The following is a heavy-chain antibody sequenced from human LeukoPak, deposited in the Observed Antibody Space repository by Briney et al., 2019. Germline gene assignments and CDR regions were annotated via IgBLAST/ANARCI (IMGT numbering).Heavy chain of an antibody. CDR2: IRYDGSNK. CDR1: GFTFSSYG. CDR3: AKDRQYQLLFFDYYYYMDV. D-gene: IGHD2-2*01. Sequence: GGSLRLSCAASGFTFSSYGMHWVRQAPGKGLEWVAFIRYDGSNKYYAYSVKGRFTISRDNSKNTLYLQMNSLRAEDTAVYYCAKDRQYQLLFFDYYYYMDVWGRGTTVTISS. V-gene: IGHV3-30*02. J-gene: IGHJ6*03.